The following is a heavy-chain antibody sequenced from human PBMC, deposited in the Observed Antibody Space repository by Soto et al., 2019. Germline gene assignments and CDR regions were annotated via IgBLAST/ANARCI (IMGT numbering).Heavy chain of an antibody. D-gene: IGHD2-15*01. CDR2: IIPIFGTA. V-gene: IGHV1-69*01. J-gene: IGHJ2*01. CDR1: GGTFSSYA. Sequence: QVQLVQSVAEVKKPGSSVKVSCKASGGTFSSYAISWVLQAPGQGLEWMGGIIPIFGTANYAQKFQGRVTITADESTSTAHNELSSLRSEDTAVYYCAGVYGVAATDWYFDLWARGNLVTVSS. CDR3: AGVYGVAATDWYFDL.